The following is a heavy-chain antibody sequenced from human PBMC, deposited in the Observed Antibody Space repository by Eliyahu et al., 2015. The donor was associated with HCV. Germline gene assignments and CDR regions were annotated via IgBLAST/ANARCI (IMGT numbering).Heavy chain of an antibody. CDR1: GYTFSKYY. D-gene: IGHD6-19*01. CDR2: INPSGGST. CDR3: ARDHLAGTFPDY. Sequence: KVSCKASGYTFSKYYIHWVRQAPGQGLEWMGMINPSGGSTTYAQKFQGRVTMTRDTSTSTVYMQLSSLRSEDTAVYYCARDHLAGTFPDYWGQGTLVTVSS. V-gene: IGHV1-46*01. J-gene: IGHJ4*02.